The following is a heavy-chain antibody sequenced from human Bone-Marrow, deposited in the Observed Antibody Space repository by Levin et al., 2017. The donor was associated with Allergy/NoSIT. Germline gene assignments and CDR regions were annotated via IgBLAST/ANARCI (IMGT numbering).Heavy chain of an antibody. V-gene: IGHV3-23*01. CDR1: GFTFSSYA. J-gene: IGHJ4*02. D-gene: IGHD5-12*01. CDR2: ISGNAGST. CDR3: AKEIYTSFDY. Sequence: GVSLKISCAASGFTFSSYAMTWVRQAPGKGLEWVSGISGNAGSTYYADSVKGRFTISRDNSKNTLYLQMNSLRVEDTAVYYCAKEIYTSFDYWGQGTLVTVSS.